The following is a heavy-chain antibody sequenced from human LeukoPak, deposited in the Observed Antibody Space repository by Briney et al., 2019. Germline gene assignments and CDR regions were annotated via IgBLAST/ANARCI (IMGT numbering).Heavy chain of an antibody. CDR2: MTSYGGSA. CDR3: TRSWIGMSGSSLPFDY. Sequence: GGSLRLSCTASGFTFSNYAMHWVRQAPGKGLEYVSSMTSYGGSAYHGNSVKGRFTISRGNSKNTLYLHMDRLRVDDTAVYYCTRSWIGMSGSSLPFDYWGQGTVVTVSS. D-gene: IGHD2-2*03. J-gene: IGHJ4*02. CDR1: GFTFSNYA. V-gene: IGHV3-64*01.